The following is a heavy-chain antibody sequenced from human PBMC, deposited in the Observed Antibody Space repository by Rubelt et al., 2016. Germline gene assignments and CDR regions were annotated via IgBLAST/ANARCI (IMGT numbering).Heavy chain of an antibody. CDR1: GGSISSSSYY. V-gene: IGHV4-39*01. CDR3: ARPDMVRGVIRFDP. CDR2: IYYSGST. J-gene: IGHJ5*02. Sequence: QLQLQESGPGLVKPSETLSLTCTVSGGSISSSSYYWGWLRKPPGKGLEWIGSIYYSGSTYYNPSLKVRVTISGDTSKNQFSLKLSSVTAADTAVYYCARPDMVRGVIRFDPWGQGTLVTVSS. D-gene: IGHD3-10*01.